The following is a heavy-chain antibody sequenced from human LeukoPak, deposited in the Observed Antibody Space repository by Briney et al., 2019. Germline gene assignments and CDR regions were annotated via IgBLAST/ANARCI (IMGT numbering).Heavy chain of an antibody. CDR3: ARENILTGYPLRFYYGMDV. CDR2: IWYDGSNK. V-gene: IGHV3-33*08. Sequence: PGGSLRLSCAASGFTFSSYGMHWVRQAPGKGLEWVAVIWYDGSNKYYADSVKGRFTISRDNSKNTLYLQMNSLRAEDTAVYYCARENILTGYPLRFYYGMDVWGQGTTVTVSS. D-gene: IGHD3-9*01. J-gene: IGHJ6*02. CDR1: GFTFSSYG.